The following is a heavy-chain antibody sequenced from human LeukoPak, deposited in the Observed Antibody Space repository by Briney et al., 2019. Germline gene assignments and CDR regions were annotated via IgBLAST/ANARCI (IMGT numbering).Heavy chain of an antibody. CDR2: MNPNSGNT. CDR3: ARGVLYCSSTSCYDWFDP. CDR1: GYTFTSYD. D-gene: IGHD2-2*01. Sequence: EASVKVSCKASGYTFTSYDINWVRQATGQGLEWMGWMNPNSGNTGYAQKFQGRVTMTRNTSISTAYMELSSLRSEDTAVYYCARGVLYCSSTSCYDWFDPWGQGTLVTVSS. V-gene: IGHV1-8*01. J-gene: IGHJ5*02.